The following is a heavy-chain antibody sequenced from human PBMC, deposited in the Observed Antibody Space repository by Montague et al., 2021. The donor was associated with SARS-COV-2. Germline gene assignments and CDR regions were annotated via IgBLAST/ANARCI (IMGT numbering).Heavy chain of an antibody. J-gene: IGHJ4*02. CDR3: ATVARITAAGTGNYFDY. CDR1: GGSISSSDYY. Sequence: SETLSLICSVSGGSISSSDYYWGWIRQPPGKGLDWIGNIYNSGGIYYNPSLKSRVTISVDRSKNQFSLKLSSVTVADTAVYYCATVARITAAGTGNYFDYWGPGTLATVSS. V-gene: IGHV4-39*01. CDR2: IYNSGGI. D-gene: IGHD6-13*01.